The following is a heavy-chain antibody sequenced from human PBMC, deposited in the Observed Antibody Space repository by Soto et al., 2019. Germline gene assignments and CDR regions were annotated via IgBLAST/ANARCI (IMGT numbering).Heavy chain of an antibody. CDR1: GDSVSSNTVA. Sequence: QVQLQQSGPGLVKPSQTLSLTCAISGDSVSSNTVAWNWIRQSPSRGLEWLGRTYYRSKWYSDYAVSVESRITINPDTAKNQFSLHLNSVTPEDTAVYYCARTPLQRQVTTFDYWGQGTLVTVSS. D-gene: IGHD6-25*01. CDR2: TYYRSKWYS. CDR3: ARTPLQRQVTTFDY. J-gene: IGHJ4*02. V-gene: IGHV6-1*01.